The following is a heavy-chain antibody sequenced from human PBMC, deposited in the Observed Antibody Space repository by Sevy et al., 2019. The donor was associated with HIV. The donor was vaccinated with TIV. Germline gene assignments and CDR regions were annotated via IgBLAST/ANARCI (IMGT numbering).Heavy chain of an antibody. Sequence: ASVKVSCKASGYTFTSYAMHWVRQAPGQRLEWMGWLNAGNGNTKYSQKFQGRVTITRDTSASTAYMELSSLRSEDTAVYYCARGSQLGPFDYWGQGTLVTVSS. D-gene: IGHD6-6*01. CDR1: GYTFTSYA. CDR3: ARGSQLGPFDY. J-gene: IGHJ4*02. CDR2: LNAGNGNT. V-gene: IGHV1-3*01.